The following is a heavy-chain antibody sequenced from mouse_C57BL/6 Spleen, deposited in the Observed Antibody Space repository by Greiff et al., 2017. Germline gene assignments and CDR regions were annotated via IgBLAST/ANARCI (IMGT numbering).Heavy chain of an antibody. V-gene: IGHV1-52*01. Sequence: QVQLQQPGAELVRPGSSVKLSCKASGYTFTSYWMHWVKQRPIQGLEWIGNIDPSDSETHYNQKFKDKATLTVDKSSSTAYMQLSSLTSEDSAVDYCARESGTGFDYWGQGTTLTVSS. CDR3: ARESGTGFDY. CDR2: IDPSDSET. J-gene: IGHJ2*01. CDR1: GYTFTSYW. D-gene: IGHD4-1*01.